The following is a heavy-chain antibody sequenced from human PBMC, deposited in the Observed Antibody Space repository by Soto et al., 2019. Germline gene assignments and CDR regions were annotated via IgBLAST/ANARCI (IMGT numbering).Heavy chain of an antibody. CDR1: EFPFNTYP. CDR2: TSIGGNT. V-gene: IGHV3-23*01. J-gene: IGHJ5*02. CDR3: AKDLRPGLVVPAKSGFDP. Sequence: PGGSLRLSCEASEFPFNTYPMTWFRQLPGMGLEWVSTTSIGGNTDFAESVRGRFSVSRDNSKNTLYLQMSNLRAEDAAIYFCAKDLRPGLVVPAKSGFDPWGQGTRVTVSS. D-gene: IGHD3-10*01.